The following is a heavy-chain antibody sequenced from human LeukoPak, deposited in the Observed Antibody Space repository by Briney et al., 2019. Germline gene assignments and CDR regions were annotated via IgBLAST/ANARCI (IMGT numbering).Heavy chain of an antibody. CDR1: GGSIRNYY. CDR3: ARAPQGFLSTIARAFDI. J-gene: IGHJ3*02. D-gene: IGHD5/OR15-5a*01. Sequence: PSETLSLTCTVSGGSIRNYYWNWIRQPAGKGLEWIGRIHTSGSPNYNPSLKSRITMSIDTSKNRFSLKLSSVTAADTAVYYCARAPQGFLSTIARAFDIWGQGTLVTVSS. CDR2: IHTSGSP. V-gene: IGHV4-4*07.